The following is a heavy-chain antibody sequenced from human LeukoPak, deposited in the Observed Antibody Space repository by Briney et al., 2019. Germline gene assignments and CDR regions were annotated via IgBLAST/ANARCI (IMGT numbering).Heavy chain of an antibody. CDR3: VRDLTGENAFDI. J-gene: IGHJ3*02. Sequence: GGSLRLSCAASGFTFRSYEMHWVSQVPGKGLEWVSAIGTAGDTYYPDSVKGRFAISRADAKNSLYLQMNSLRAGDTAVYYCVRDLTGENAFDIWGQGTMVTVSS. CDR1: GFTFRSYE. V-gene: IGHV3-13*01. CDR2: IGTAGDT. D-gene: IGHD3-16*01.